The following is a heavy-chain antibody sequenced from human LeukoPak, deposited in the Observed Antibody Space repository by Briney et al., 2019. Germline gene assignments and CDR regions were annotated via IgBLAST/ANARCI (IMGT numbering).Heavy chain of an antibody. CDR3: ARVDDYGDLSPRFDP. CDR2: ISAYNGNT. Sequence: GASVKVSCKASGYTFTSYGISWVRQAPGQGLEWMGWISAYNGNTNYAQKLQGRVTMTTDTSTSTAYMELRSLRSDDTAVYYCARVDDYGDLSPRFDPWGQGTLVTVSS. J-gene: IGHJ5*02. V-gene: IGHV1-18*01. CDR1: GYTFTSYG. D-gene: IGHD4-17*01.